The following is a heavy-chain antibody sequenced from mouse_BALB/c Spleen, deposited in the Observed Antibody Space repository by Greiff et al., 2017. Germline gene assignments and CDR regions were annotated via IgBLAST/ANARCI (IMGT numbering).Heavy chain of an antibody. CDR3: ARDDYGTSCAY. V-gene: IGHV14-3*02. CDR1: GFNIKDTY. J-gene: IGHJ3*01. Sequence: VQLKQSGAELVKPGASVKLSCTASGFNIKDTYMHWVKQRPEQGLEWIGRIDPANGNTKYDPKFQGKATITADTSSNTAYLQLSSLTSEDTAVYYCARDDYGTSCAYWGQGTLVTVSA. D-gene: IGHD1-1*01. CDR2: IDPANGNT.